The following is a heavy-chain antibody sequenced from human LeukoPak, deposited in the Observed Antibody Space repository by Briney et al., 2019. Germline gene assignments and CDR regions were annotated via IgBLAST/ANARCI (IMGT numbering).Heavy chain of an antibody. Sequence: PSETLSLTCPVSSGSTTTDLWNWIRLPAGKGLEWIGRISASGNTNYNPSLFTRVTMSIDTSENQFSLKLNSVTAADTAVYFCARAPVQDLSCVGWFDSWGQGTLVIVSS. D-gene: IGHD2-15*01. CDR1: SGSTTTDL. CDR2: ISASGNT. V-gene: IGHV4-4*07. CDR3: ARAPVQDLSCVGWFDS. J-gene: IGHJ5*01.